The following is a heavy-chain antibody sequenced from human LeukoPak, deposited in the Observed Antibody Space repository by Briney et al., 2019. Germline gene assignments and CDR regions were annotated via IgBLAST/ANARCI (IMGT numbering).Heavy chain of an antibody. CDR3: ARDPYSSSWYWFDP. J-gene: IGHJ5*02. Sequence: SETLSLTCTVSGDSIGSYYWNWIRQPPGKDLEWIGYIYHSGTTNYNPSLKSRVTISVDTSKNQFSLKLSSVTAADTAVYYCARDPYSSSWYWFDPWGQGTLVTVSS. CDR2: IYHSGTT. CDR1: GDSIGSYY. V-gene: IGHV4-59*12. D-gene: IGHD6-13*01.